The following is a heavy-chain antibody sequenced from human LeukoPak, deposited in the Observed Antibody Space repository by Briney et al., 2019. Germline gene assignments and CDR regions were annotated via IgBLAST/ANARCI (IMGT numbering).Heavy chain of an antibody. J-gene: IGHJ3*02. CDR2: IYYSGST. CDR3: ARDRSRGWLRAITSTSAFDI. D-gene: IGHD5-12*01. Sequence: SETLSLTCTVSGGSITSYYWSWIRQPPGKGLEWIGSIYYSGSTNYNPSLKSRVTISVDTSKNQFSLKLSSVTAADTAVYYCARDRSRGWLRAITSTSAFDIWGQGTMVTVSS. V-gene: IGHV4-59*01. CDR1: GGSITSYY.